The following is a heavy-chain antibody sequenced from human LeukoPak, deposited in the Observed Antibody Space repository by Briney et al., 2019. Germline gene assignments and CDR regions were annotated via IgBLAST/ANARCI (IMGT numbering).Heavy chain of an antibody. CDR1: GGSISSYY. J-gene: IGHJ4*02. D-gene: IGHD5-12*01. Sequence: SETLSLTCTVSGGSISSYYWSWIRQPPGKGLEWIGYIYYSGSTNYNPSLKSRVTISVDTSKNQFSLKLSSVTAADTAVYYCARDRDGYRGYDTWGQGTLVTVSS. CDR2: IYYSGST. CDR3: ARDRDGYRGYDT. V-gene: IGHV4-59*01.